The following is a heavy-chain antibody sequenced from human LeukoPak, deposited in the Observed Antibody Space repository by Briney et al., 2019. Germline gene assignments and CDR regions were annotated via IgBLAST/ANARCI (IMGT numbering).Heavy chain of an antibody. Sequence: PSETLSLTCTVSGGSISSYYWNWIWQPAGKGLEWIGRIHASGSTNYNPSLKGRVTMSVDTSKNQFSLKLSSVTAADTAVYYCARDSGRYSDPFHFDYWGQGTLVTVSS. V-gene: IGHV4-4*07. CDR1: GGSISSYY. D-gene: IGHD1-26*01. J-gene: IGHJ4*02. CDR2: IHASGST. CDR3: ARDSGRYSDPFHFDY.